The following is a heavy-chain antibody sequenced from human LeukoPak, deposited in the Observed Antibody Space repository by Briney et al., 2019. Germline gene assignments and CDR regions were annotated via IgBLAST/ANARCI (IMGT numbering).Heavy chain of an antibody. Sequence: GGSLRLSCAASGFTFSSYVMSWVRQAPGKGLERISTINSRGDGTYYADSAKGRFTISRDNSKNTLNLQMNSLRAEDTAIYYCAKYMSATNFFDYWGQGTLVTVSS. D-gene: IGHD6-25*01. J-gene: IGHJ4*02. CDR2: INSRGDGT. V-gene: IGHV3-23*01. CDR1: GFTFSSYV. CDR3: AKYMSATNFFDY.